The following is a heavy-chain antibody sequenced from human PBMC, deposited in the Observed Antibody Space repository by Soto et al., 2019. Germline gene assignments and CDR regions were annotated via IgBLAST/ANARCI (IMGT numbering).Heavy chain of an antibody. Sequence: GXSVKVSCKASGYTFTSYGISWVRQAPGQGLEWMGWISAYNGNTNYAQKLQGRVTMTTDTSTSTAYMELRSLRSDDTAVYYCARDTAMATQQYYCYYGMDVWGQGTTVTVSS. CDR3: ARDTAMATQQYYCYYGMDV. V-gene: IGHV1-18*01. D-gene: IGHD5-18*01. CDR1: GYTFTSYG. J-gene: IGHJ6*02. CDR2: ISAYNGNT.